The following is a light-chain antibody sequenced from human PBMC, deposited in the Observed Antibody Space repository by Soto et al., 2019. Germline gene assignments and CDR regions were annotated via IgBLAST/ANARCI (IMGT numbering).Light chain of an antibody. CDR1: QSVSRNY. V-gene: IGKV3-20*01. CDR3: QLYGSSPLFA. J-gene: IGKJ3*01. Sequence: EIVLTQSPGTLPLSPGERATLSCRASQSVSRNYLAWYQKKPGQAPRLLIYGASSRATGIPDRFSGSGSGTDFTLTISSLEPEDFAVYYCQLYGSSPLFAFGPGTEVDLK. CDR2: GAS.